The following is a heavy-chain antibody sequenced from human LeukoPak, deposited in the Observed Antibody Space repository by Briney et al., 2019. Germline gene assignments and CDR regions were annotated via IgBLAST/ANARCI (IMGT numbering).Heavy chain of an antibody. J-gene: IGHJ4*02. Sequence: GGSLRLSCAASGFTFSSYWMSWVRQAPGKGLEWVANIKQDGGEKYYVDSVKGRFTISRDNARNSLYLQMNSLRAEDTAVYYCARDTLNYYDSSGYYLDFDYWGQGTLVTVSS. CDR1: GFTFSSYW. CDR3: ARDTLNYYDSSGYYLDFDY. D-gene: IGHD3-22*01. V-gene: IGHV3-7*01. CDR2: IKQDGGEK.